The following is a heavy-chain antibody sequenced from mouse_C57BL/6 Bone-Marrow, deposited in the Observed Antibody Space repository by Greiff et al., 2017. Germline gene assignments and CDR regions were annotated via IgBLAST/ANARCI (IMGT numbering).Heavy chain of an antibody. J-gene: IGHJ2*01. Sequence: VQLQQSGAELVRPGASVKLSCTASGFNIKDDYMHWVKQRPEQGLEWIGWIDPENGDTEYASKFQGKATITADTSSNTAYLQLSSLTSEDTAVYYCTTGLLRYWGQGTTLTVSS. V-gene: IGHV14-4*01. D-gene: IGHD1-1*01. CDR3: TTGLLRY. CDR2: IDPENGDT. CDR1: GFNIKDDY.